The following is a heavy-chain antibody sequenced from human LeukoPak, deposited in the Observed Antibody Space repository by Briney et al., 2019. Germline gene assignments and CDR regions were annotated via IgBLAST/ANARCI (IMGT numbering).Heavy chain of an antibody. CDR2: ISYDGSNK. Sequence: PGGSLRFSCAASGFTFSSYGMHWVRQAPGKGLEWVAVISYDGSNKYYADSVKGRFTISRDNSKSTLYLQMNSPRAEDTAVYYCAKLAIYSSSDYWGQGTLVTVSS. D-gene: IGHD6-19*01. CDR1: GFTFSSYG. V-gene: IGHV3-30*18. CDR3: AKLAIYSSSDY. J-gene: IGHJ4*02.